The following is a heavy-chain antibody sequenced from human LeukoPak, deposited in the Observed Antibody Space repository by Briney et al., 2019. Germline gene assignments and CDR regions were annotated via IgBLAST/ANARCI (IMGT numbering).Heavy chain of an antibody. Sequence: PGRSLRLSCAASGFTFSSFAMHWVRQAPGKGLDWVTVISYDGSNKYYADSVKGRFTISRDNSKNTLYLQVNSLRAEDTAVYYCARVGPYGLYFFDYWGQGTLVTVSS. CDR1: GFTFSSFA. D-gene: IGHD3-10*01. CDR2: ISYDGSNK. J-gene: IGHJ4*02. V-gene: IGHV3-30*14. CDR3: ARVGPYGLYFFDY.